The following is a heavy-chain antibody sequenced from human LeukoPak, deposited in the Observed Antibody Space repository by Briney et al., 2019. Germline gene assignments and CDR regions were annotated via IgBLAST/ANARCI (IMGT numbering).Heavy chain of an antibody. CDR1: GYTFTGYY. Sequence: ASVKVSCKASGYTFTGYYMHWVRQAPGQGLEWMGWINPNSRGTNYAQKFQGRVTMTRDTSISTAYMELSRLRSDDTAVYYCARDYYYDSSGYYRRDDFDIWGQGTMVTVSS. CDR2: INPNSRGT. J-gene: IGHJ3*02. CDR3: ARDYYYDSSGYYRRDDFDI. D-gene: IGHD3-22*01. V-gene: IGHV1-2*02.